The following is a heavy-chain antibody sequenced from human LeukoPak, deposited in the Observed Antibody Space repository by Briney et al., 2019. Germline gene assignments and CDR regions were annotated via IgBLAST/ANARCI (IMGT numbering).Heavy chain of an antibody. J-gene: IGHJ5*02. CDR1: GGSFSGYY. CDR2: INHSGST. CDR3: ARDSDIVVVPAATSRVNWFDP. V-gene: IGHV4-34*01. D-gene: IGHD2-2*01. Sequence: SETLSLTCAVYGGSFSGYYWSWIRQPPGKGLEWIGEINHSGSTNYNPSLKSRVTISVDTSKNQFSLKLSSVTAADTAVYYCARDSDIVVVPAATSRVNWFDPWGQGTLVTVSS.